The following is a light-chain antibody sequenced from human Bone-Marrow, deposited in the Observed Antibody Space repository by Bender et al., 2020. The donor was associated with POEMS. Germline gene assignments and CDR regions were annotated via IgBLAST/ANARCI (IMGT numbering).Light chain of an antibody. V-gene: IGLV2-14*02. CDR1: SSDVGGFNL. Sequence: QSALTQPASVSGSLGQSITISCTGTSSDVGGFNLVSWYQHLPGTAPKLLIYSSHRRPSEVPDRFSGSRSGTSASLAISGLQSEDEADYYCAVWDDSLNGWVFGGGTKLTVL. J-gene: IGLJ3*02. CDR2: SSH. CDR3: AVWDDSLNGWV.